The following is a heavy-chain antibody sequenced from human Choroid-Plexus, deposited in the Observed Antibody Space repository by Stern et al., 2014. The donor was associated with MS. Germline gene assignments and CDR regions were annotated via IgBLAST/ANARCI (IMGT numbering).Heavy chain of an antibody. CDR1: GFTFGSCA. CDR3: AKDRQYLTYFFDH. D-gene: IGHD2/OR15-2a*01. Sequence: VQLVESGGGVVQPGRPLRLSCVASGFTFGSCAMHWGRQAPGKGLEWVAGLSYDRSNNYYADSVKGRFTISRDNSQNTLYMQMSILRPEDTAVYYCAKDRQYLTYFFDHWGQGSLVTVSS. V-gene: IGHV3-30*18. J-gene: IGHJ5*02. CDR2: LSYDRSNN.